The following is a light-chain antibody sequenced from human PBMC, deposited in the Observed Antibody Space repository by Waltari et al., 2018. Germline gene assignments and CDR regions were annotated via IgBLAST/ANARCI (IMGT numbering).Light chain of an antibody. V-gene: IGLV2-23*02. CDR1: SSDIGSYDI. CDR2: DVS. J-gene: IGLJ3*02. Sequence: QSALTQPAAVSGSPGQSVTISCTGVSSDIGSYDIVSWYQQHPGNAPKFVISDVSKRPSGVSDRFSGSKSGDTASLPISGLQFEDEADYYCRSYAGKYVWVFGGGTRLPVL. CDR3: RSYAGKYVWV.